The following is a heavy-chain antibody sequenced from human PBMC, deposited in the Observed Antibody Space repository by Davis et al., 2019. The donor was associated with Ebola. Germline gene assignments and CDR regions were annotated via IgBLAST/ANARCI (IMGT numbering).Heavy chain of an antibody. D-gene: IGHD6-19*01. V-gene: IGHV3-30*18. CDR2: ISYHGNNK. CDR3: AKDQWPQDYHKYGTDV. CDR1: GFPFSPYG. J-gene: IGHJ6*02. Sequence: PGGSLRLSCAAAGFPFSPYGMHWVRQAPGRGLEWVEVISYHGNNKYYADSVQGRFTISRDNSKNTLYLQMNSLRVEDTAVYYCAKDQWPQDYHKYGTDVWDQGTTVTVSS.